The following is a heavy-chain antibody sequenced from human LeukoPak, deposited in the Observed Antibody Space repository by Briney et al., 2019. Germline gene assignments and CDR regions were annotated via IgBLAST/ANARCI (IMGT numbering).Heavy chain of an antibody. CDR2: IWYDGSNK. Sequence: PGGSLRLSCAASGFTFSSYGMHWVRQAPGKGLEWEAVIWYDGSNKYYADSVKGRFTISRDNSKNTLYLQMNSLRAEDTAVYYCARGTYYYDSSGYPTDYWGQGTLVTVSS. CDR1: GFTFSSYG. CDR3: ARGTYYYDSSGYPTDY. D-gene: IGHD3-22*01. J-gene: IGHJ4*02. V-gene: IGHV3-33*01.